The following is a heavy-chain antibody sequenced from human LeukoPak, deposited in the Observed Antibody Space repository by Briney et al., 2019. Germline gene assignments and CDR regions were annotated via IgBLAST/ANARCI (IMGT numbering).Heavy chain of an antibody. Sequence: GGSLRLSCAASGFTFSTYWMTWVRQAPGKGLEWVANIKQDGSEKYYVDSVKGRFTISRDNAKNSLYLQMNSLRAEDTAVYYCARDRDDYVWGSYRPFDPWGQGTLVTVSS. CDR3: ARDRDDYVWGSYRPFDP. D-gene: IGHD3-16*02. J-gene: IGHJ5*02. CDR2: IKQDGSEK. V-gene: IGHV3-7*01. CDR1: GFTFSTYW.